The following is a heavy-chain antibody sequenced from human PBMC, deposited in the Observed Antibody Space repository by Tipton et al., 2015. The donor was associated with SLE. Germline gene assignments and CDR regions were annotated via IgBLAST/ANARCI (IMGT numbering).Heavy chain of an antibody. D-gene: IGHD6-13*01. CDR2: IYYSGST. Sequence: RLVKPSETLSLTCTVSGGSISSYYWSWIRQPPGKGLEWIGYIYYSGSTNYNPSLKSRVTISVDTSKNQFSLKLSSVTAADTAVYYCAASAGGNFDYWGQGTLVTVSS. J-gene: IGHJ4*02. V-gene: IGHV4-59*01. CDR3: AASAGGNFDY. CDR1: GGSISSYY.